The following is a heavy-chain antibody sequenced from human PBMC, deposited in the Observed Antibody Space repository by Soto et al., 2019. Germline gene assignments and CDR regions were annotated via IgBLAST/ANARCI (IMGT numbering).Heavy chain of an antibody. J-gene: IGHJ5*02. Sequence: GGSLRLSCAASGFTFSSYAMSWVRQAPGKGLEWVSAISGSGGSTYYADSVKGRFTISRDNSKNTLYLQMNSLRAEDTAVYYCAKDGIYCSGGSCYSWTPNWFDPWGQGTLVTVSS. CDR2: ISGSGGST. CDR1: GFTFSSYA. CDR3: AKDGIYCSGGSCYSWTPNWFDP. V-gene: IGHV3-23*01. D-gene: IGHD2-15*01.